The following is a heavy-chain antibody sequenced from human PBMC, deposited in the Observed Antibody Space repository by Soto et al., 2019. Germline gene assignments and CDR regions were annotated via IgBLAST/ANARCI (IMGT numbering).Heavy chain of an antibody. CDR2: IYYSGST. D-gene: IGHD1-20*01. Sequence: QVQLQESGPGLVKPSETLSLTCTVSGGSISSYYWSWIRQPPGKGLEWIGYIYYSGSTNYNPSLKSRVIILVDTSKNQFSLKLRSVTAADTAVYYCARRYGYAFDIWGQGTVVTVSS. CDR3: ARRYGYAFDI. J-gene: IGHJ3*02. V-gene: IGHV4-59*08. CDR1: GGSISSYY.